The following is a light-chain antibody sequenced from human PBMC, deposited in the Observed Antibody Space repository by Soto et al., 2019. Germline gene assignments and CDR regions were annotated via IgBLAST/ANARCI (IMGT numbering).Light chain of an antibody. CDR2: DVS. J-gene: IGLJ1*01. CDR1: GSDVGGYRY. V-gene: IGLV2-14*01. Sequence: QSALTQPASVSGSPGQSIAISCTGTGSDVGGYRYVSWYQQHPGKAPKLIIYDVSNRPSGVSDRFSGSKSGNTASLTISGLQSEDEADYYFDSYTSSSSYVFGTGTKVTVL. CDR3: DSYTSSSSYV.